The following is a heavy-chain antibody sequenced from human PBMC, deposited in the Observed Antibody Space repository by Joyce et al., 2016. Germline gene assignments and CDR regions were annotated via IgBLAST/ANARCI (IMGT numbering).Heavy chain of an antibody. Sequence: QVQLVQSGAELKKPGSSVKVSCKASGGTFNNYSVSWVRQAPGQGLEWMGGIIPIFDISHFLEKFQGRVTFTADGALSTVYMELSSLRSEDTAVYYCATSLTDFGDYGYYYYMDVWGKGTTVTVSS. V-gene: IGHV1-69*01. CDR3: ATSLTDFGDYGYYYYMDV. D-gene: IGHD4-17*01. CDR2: IIPIFDIS. J-gene: IGHJ6*03. CDR1: GGTFNNYS.